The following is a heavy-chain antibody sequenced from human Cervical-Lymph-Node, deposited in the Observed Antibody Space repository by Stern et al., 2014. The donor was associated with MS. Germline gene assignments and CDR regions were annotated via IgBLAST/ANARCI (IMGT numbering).Heavy chain of an antibody. CDR3: ARGGGESITIFGVVKD. J-gene: IGHJ4*02. V-gene: IGHV4-30-4*01. CDR2: IYYSGST. Sequence: QVQLQESGPGLVKPSQTLSLTCTVSGGSISSGDYYWSWIRQPPGKGLEWIGYIYYSGSTYYNPSLKSRVTISVDTSKNQFSLKLSSVTAADTAVYYCARGGGESITIFGVVKDWGQGTLVTVSS. CDR1: GGSISSGDYY. D-gene: IGHD3-3*01.